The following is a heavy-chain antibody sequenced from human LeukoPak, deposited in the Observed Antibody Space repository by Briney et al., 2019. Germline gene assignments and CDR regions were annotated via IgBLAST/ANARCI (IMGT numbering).Heavy chain of an antibody. V-gene: IGHV1-46*03. CDR1: GYTFTSYY. D-gene: IGHD3-3*01. J-gene: IGHJ4*02. Sequence: ASVKVSCKASGYTFTSYYMHWVRQAPGQGLEWMGIINPSGGSTSYAQKFQGRVTMTRDTSTSTVYMELSSLRSEDTAVYYCASPERITIFETGFDYWGQGTLVTVSS. CDR3: ASPERITIFETGFDY. CDR2: INPSGGST.